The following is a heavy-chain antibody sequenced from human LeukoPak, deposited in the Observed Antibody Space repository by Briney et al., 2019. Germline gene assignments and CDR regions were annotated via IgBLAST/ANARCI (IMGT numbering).Heavy chain of an antibody. CDR2: ISSSSSYI. V-gene: IGHV3-21*01. CDR3: ARARYSSGWTIDY. CDR1: GFTFSSYS. J-gene: IGHJ4*02. D-gene: IGHD6-19*01. Sequence: PGGSLRLSCAASGFTFSSYSMNWVHQAPGKGLEWVSSISSSSSYIYYADSVKGRFTISRDNAKNSLYLQMNSLRAEDTAVYYCARARYSSGWTIDYWGQGTLVTVSS.